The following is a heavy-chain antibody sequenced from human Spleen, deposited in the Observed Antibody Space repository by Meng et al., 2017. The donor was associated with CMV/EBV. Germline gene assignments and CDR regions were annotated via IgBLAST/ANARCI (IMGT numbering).Heavy chain of an antibody. CDR1: IGSSRYY. J-gene: IGHJ5*02. CDR2: IYSRGST. D-gene: IGHD3-3*01. V-gene: IGHV4-39*01. CDR3: ARQTNDFWSDDPRGWFDP. Sequence: IGSSRYYWDWIRQPPGKGLEWIGNIYSRGSTNYNPSLKSRVTISVDTAKSQFSLRLSSVTAADTAVYYCARQTNDFWSDDPRGWFDPWGQGTLVTVSS.